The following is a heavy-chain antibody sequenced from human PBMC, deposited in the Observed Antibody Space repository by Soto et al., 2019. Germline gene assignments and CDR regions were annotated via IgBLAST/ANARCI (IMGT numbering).Heavy chain of an antibody. Sequence: GGSLRLSCAASGFTFSSYWMHWVRQAPGKGLVWVSRISSDGSSTSYADSVKGRFTISRDNAKNTLYLQMNSLRAEDTAVYYCARDLRSSVGHFDYWGQGTLVTVSS. CDR3: ARDLRSSVGHFDY. CDR1: GFTFSSYW. J-gene: IGHJ4*02. D-gene: IGHD1-26*01. V-gene: IGHV3-74*01. CDR2: ISSDGSST.